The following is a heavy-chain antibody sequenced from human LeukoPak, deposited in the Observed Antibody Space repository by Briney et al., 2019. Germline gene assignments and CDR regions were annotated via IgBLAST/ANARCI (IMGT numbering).Heavy chain of an antibody. CDR2: FDPEDGET. Sequence: ASVKVSCKVSGYTLTELSMHWVRQAPGKGLEWMGGFDPEDGETIYAQKFQGRVTTTEDTSTDTAYMELSSLRSEDTAVYYCVVGATHPAYFDYWGQGTLVTVSS. D-gene: IGHD1-26*01. J-gene: IGHJ4*02. CDR1: GYTLTELS. V-gene: IGHV1-24*01. CDR3: VVGATHPAYFDY.